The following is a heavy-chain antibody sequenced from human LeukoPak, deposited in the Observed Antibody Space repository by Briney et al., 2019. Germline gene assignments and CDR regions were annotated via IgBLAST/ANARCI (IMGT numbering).Heavy chain of an antibody. Sequence: SVKVSCKASGGTLSSYAISWVRQAPGQGLEWMGRIIPILGIANYAQKFQGRVTITADKSTSTAYMELSSLRSEDTAVYYCARDRGYCSGGSCYSRVPYYYYGMDVWGQGTTVTVSS. CDR3: ARDRGYCSGGSCYSRVPYYYYGMDV. CDR1: GGTLSSYA. J-gene: IGHJ6*02. V-gene: IGHV1-69*04. CDR2: IIPILGIA. D-gene: IGHD2-15*01.